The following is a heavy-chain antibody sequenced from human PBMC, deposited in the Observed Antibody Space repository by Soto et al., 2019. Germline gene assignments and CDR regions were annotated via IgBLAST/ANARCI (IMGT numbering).Heavy chain of an antibody. Sequence: GGSLRLSCAASGFTFSSYGMHWVRQAPGKGLEWVAVISYDGSNKYYADSVKGRFTISRDNSKNTLYLQMNSLRAEDTAVYYCAKDLGTYYDFWSGSYYFDYWGQGTLVTVSS. CDR3: AKDLGTYYDFWSGSYYFDY. J-gene: IGHJ4*02. CDR1: GFTFSSYG. D-gene: IGHD3-3*01. V-gene: IGHV3-30*18. CDR2: ISYDGSNK.